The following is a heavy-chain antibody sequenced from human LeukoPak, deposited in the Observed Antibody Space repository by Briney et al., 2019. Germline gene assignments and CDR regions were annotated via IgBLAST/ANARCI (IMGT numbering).Heavy chain of an antibody. CDR3: ARERGGWNYGNWFDP. J-gene: IGHJ5*02. Sequence: ASVKVSCKASGYTFSGYYMHWVRQAPGQGLEWMGWINPNTGGTNYAQKFQGRVTMTRDTSISTAYMELSRLRSDDTAVYYCARERGGWNYGNWFDPWGRGTLVTVSS. V-gene: IGHV1-2*02. CDR2: INPNTGGT. CDR1: GYTFSGYY. D-gene: IGHD1-7*01.